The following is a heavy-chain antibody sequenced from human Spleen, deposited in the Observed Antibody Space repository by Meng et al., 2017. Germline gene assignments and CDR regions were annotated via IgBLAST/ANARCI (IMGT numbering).Heavy chain of an antibody. CDR2: ISDSGGIT. Sequence: GESLKISCAASGFPFSFYAMSWVRQAPGKGLEWVSLISDSGGITYYADSVKGRFTISRDNSKNTLYLQMNSLRAEDTAMYYCNFDFWGPGTLVTVSS. J-gene: IGHJ4*02. V-gene: IGHV3-23*01. CDR3: NFDF. CDR1: GFPFSFYA.